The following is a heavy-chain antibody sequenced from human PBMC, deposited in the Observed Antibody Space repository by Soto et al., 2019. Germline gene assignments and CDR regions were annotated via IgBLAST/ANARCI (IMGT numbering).Heavy chain of an antibody. D-gene: IGHD3-3*01. J-gene: IGHJ4*02. CDR2: VYSSGST. Sequence: SETLSLTCTVSGGSISSGDYYWSWLRQPPGKGLEWIGYVYSSGSTYYNPSLKSRVTISVDTSKNQFSLKLSSVTAADTAVYYCARGGWRHIDYWGQGTLVTVSS. CDR1: GGSISSGDYY. CDR3: ARGGWRHIDY. V-gene: IGHV4-30-4*01.